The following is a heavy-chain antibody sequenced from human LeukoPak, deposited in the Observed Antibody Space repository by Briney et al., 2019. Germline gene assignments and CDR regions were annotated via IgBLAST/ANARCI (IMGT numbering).Heavy chain of an antibody. CDR1: GYSISSGYY. D-gene: IGHD1-26*01. V-gene: IGHV4-38-2*02. J-gene: IGHJ4*02. Sequence: PSETLSLTCTVSGYSISSGYYWGWIRQPPGKGLEWIGSIYHSGSTYYNPSLKSRDTISVDTSKNQFSLKLSSVTAADTAVYYCARVRVSKWELLPHGHFDYWGQGTLVTVSS. CDR3: ARVRVSKWELLPHGHFDY. CDR2: IYHSGST.